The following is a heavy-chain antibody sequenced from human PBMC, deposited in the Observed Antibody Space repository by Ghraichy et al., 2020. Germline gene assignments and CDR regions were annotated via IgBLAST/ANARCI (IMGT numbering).Heavy chain of an antibody. CDR3: AIPSPDCSGGSCYSVNYYYYMDV. Sequence: ASVKVSCKASGYTFTSYYMHWVRQAPGQGLEWMGIINPSGGSTSYAQKFQGRVTMTRDTSTSTVYMELSSLRSEDTAVYYCAIPSPDCSGGSCYSVNYYYYMDVWGKGTTVTVSS. D-gene: IGHD2-15*01. V-gene: IGHV1-46*03. CDR2: INPSGGST. J-gene: IGHJ6*03. CDR1: GYTFTSYY.